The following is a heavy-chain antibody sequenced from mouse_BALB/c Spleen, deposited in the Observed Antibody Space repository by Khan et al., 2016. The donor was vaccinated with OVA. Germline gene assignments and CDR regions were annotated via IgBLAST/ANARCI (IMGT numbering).Heavy chain of an antibody. CDR1: GFTFSSFG. J-gene: IGHJ2*01. Sequence: EVQFVESGGGLVQPGGSRKLSCAASGFTFSSFGMHWVRQAPEKGLEWVAYINSGSTTIYYADPVKGRFTISRDNPKNTLFLQMTSLRSEDTAMYYCARGNWAYWGQGTTLTVSS. CDR3: ARGNWAY. CDR2: INSGSTTI. D-gene: IGHD4-1*01. V-gene: IGHV5-17*02.